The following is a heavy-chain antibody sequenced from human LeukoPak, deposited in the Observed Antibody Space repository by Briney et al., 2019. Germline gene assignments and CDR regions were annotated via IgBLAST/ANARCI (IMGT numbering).Heavy chain of an antibody. D-gene: IGHD1-26*01. J-gene: IGHJ6*02. CDR1: GYTFNNYD. V-gene: IGHV1-8*01. CDR3: ARGQWELPSRVYYYYYGMDV. Sequence: PWASVKVSCKTSGYTFNNYDINWVRQATGQGLEWMGWMNPNSGNTGYAQKFQGRVTMTRNTSISTAYMELSSLRSEDTAVYYCARGQWELPSRVYYYYYGMDVWGQGTTVTVSS. CDR2: MNPNSGNT.